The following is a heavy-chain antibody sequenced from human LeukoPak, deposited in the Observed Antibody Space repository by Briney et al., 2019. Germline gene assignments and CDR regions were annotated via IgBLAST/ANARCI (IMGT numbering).Heavy chain of an antibody. Sequence: SGTLSLTCAVSGGSISSSNWWSWVRQPPGKGLEWIGEIYHSGSTNYNPSLKSRVTISVDTSKNQFSLKLSSVTAADTAVYYCASIAAAGIRNYFDYWGQGTLVTVSS. CDR2: IYHSGST. V-gene: IGHV4-4*02. D-gene: IGHD6-13*01. J-gene: IGHJ4*02. CDR3: ASIAAAGIRNYFDY. CDR1: GGSISSSNW.